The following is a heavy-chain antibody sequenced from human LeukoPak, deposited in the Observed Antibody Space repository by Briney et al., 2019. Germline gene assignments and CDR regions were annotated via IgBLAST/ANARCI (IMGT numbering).Heavy chain of an antibody. CDR2: IKQDGSEK. J-gene: IGHJ4*02. Sequence: GGALRLSCAASGFIFSSYWMSWVRQAPGKGLEWVANIKQDGSEKYYVDSVKGRFTISRDNAKNSLFLQMNSLRAEDTAVYYCARHVRFEGVDYWGLGTLVTVSS. V-gene: IGHV3-7*01. D-gene: IGHD3-3*01. CDR3: ARHVRFEGVDY. CDR1: GFIFSSYW.